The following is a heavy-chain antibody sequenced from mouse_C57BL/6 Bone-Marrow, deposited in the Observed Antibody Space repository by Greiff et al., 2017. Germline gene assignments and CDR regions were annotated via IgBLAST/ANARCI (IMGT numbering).Heavy chain of an antibody. Sequence: VQLQQSGAELARPGASVKLSCKASGYTFTSYGISWVKQRTGQGLEWIGEIYPRSGNTYYNEKFKGKATLTADKSSSTAYMELRSLTSEDSAVYFCARSGSSWLAYWGQGTLVTVAA. CDR3: ARSGSSWLAY. CDR1: GYTFTSYG. V-gene: IGHV1-81*01. J-gene: IGHJ3*01. CDR2: IYPRSGNT. D-gene: IGHD6-1*01.